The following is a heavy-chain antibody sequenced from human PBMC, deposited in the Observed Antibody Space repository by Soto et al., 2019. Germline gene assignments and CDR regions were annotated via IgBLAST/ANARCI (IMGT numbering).Heavy chain of an antibody. CDR2: ISSTSIYI. V-gene: IGHV3-21*02. J-gene: IGHJ4*02. CDR1: GFPFSDNS. Sequence: EVQLVESGGGLVKPGGSLRLSCAASGFPFSDNSMKWVRQAPGKGLEWVSSISSTSIYIFYADSLKGRFTISRDNAKNSLYLQMNSLRAEDTAVYYCAREGGYYGSGSSMGAGFDYWGQGTLVTVSS. CDR3: AREGGYYGSGSSMGAGFDY. D-gene: IGHD3-10*01.